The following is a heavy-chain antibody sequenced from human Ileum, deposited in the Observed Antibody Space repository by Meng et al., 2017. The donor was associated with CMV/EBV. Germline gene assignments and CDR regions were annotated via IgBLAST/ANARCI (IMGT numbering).Heavy chain of an antibody. J-gene: IGHJ5*02. V-gene: IGHV4-4*07. CDR3: ARATARGVPVDL. D-gene: IGHD3-10*01. CDR2: IHPTGTT. Sequence: LQEAGPSLRQPSETLSLTCTVTGGSLTSYYWTWIRQPAGKGLEWIGRIHPTGTTDDNPSLRSRVSMSLDKSKNQFSLKLTSVTAADTAVYYCARATARGVPVDLWGQGTLVTVSS. CDR1: GGSLTSYY.